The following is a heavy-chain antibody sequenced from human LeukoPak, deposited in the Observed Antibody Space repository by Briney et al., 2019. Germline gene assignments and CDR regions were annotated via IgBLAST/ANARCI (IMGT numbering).Heavy chain of an antibody. J-gene: IGHJ6*03. Sequence: GGSLRLSCAASGFTSSNYWMHWVRQAPGKGLVWVSRINSDGINTSYADSVKGRFTISRDNAKNTLNLQMNSLRAEDTAVYYCARALRDGYYYYYYYMDVWGKGTTVTISS. CDR2: INSDGINT. D-gene: IGHD5-24*01. CDR1: GFTSSNYW. V-gene: IGHV3-74*01. CDR3: ARALRDGYYYYYYYMDV.